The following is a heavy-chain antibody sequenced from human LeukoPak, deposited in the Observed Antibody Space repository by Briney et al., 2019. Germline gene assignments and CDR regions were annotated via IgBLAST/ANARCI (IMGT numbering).Heavy chain of an antibody. CDR1: GFTFTNAW. J-gene: IGHJ4*02. D-gene: IGHD4-23*01. Sequence: GGSLRLSCAASGFTFTNAWMSWVRQAPGKGLEWVGRIKSRVSGGTTDYAAPVKGRFTISRDDSKYTLHLQMDSLRTEDTAVYYCTSDLPGGYSNYFDDWGQGTLVTVSS. CDR3: TSDLPGGYSNYFDD. V-gene: IGHV3-15*01. CDR2: IKSRVSGGTT.